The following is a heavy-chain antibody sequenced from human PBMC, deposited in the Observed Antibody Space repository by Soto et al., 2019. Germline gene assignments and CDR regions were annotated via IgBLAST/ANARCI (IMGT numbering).Heavy chain of an antibody. CDR2: INSDGSST. V-gene: IGHV3-74*01. CDR1: GFTFSSYW. CDR3: ARLPTFTIFGVVTATNYYYYGMDV. D-gene: IGHD3-3*01. J-gene: IGHJ6*02. Sequence: EVQLVESGGGLVQPGGSLRLSCAASGFTFSSYWMHWVRQAPGKGLVWVSRINSDGSSTSYADSVKGRFTISRDNAKNTLYLQMNSLRAEDTAVYYCARLPTFTIFGVVTATNYYYYGMDVWGQGTTVTVSS.